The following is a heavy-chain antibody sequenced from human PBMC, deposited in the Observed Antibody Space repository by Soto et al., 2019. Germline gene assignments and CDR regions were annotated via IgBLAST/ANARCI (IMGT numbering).Heavy chain of an antibody. J-gene: IGHJ4*02. CDR1: VFTFSSYA. Sequence: PGGCLRLSCAASVFTFSSYAMSWFRQAPGKGLEWVSAISGSGGSTYYADSVKGRFTITRDNSKNTLYLQMNSLRAEDTAVYYCANEPGIAAAGSFDYWGQGTLVTVSS. V-gene: IGHV3-23*01. CDR3: ANEPGIAAAGSFDY. CDR2: ISGSGGST. D-gene: IGHD6-13*01.